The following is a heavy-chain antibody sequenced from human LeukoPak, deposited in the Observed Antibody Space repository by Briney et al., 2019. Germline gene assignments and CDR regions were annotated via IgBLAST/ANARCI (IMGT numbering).Heavy chain of an antibody. CDR2: ISAYNGNT. J-gene: IGHJ6*03. CDR3: AGDLGFWSGFTNYYYYMDV. CDR1: GYTFTSYG. D-gene: IGHD3-3*01. Sequence: ASVKVSCKASGYTFTSYGISWVRQAPGQGLEWMGWISAYNGNTNYAQKLQGRVTMTTDTSTSTAYMELRSLRSDDTAVYYCAGDLGFWSGFTNYYYYMDVWGKGTTVTVSS. V-gene: IGHV1-18*01.